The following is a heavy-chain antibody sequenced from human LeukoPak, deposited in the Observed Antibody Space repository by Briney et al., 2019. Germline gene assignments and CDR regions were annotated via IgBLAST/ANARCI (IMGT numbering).Heavy chain of an antibody. CDR1: GFTFSSYS. J-gene: IGHJ3*02. Sequence: GGSPRLSCAASGFTFSSYSMDWVRQAPGKGLEWVSSISSSSSYIYYADSVKGRFTIPRDNAKNSLYLQMNSLRAEDTAVYYCARLSSGTDAFDIWAKGQWSPSLQ. CDR2: ISSSSSYI. V-gene: IGHV3-21*01. D-gene: IGHD3-22*01. CDR3: ARLSSGTDAFDI.